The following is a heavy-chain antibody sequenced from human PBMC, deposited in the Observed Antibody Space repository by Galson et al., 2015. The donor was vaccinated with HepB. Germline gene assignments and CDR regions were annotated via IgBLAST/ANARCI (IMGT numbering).Heavy chain of an antibody. J-gene: IGHJ3*01. CDR1: GYSFTNYW. CDR2: IYPDDSET. CDR3: ARQYGDHTEDSFDV. D-gene: IGHD4-17*01. Sequence: QSGAEVKKPGESLKIACKGYGYSFTNYWIAWVRQMPGKGLEWMGIIYPDDSETKYSASFQGHVTISADTSITTVYLQWSSLRASDTAMYYCARQYGDHTEDSFDVWGQGTMVIVSS. V-gene: IGHV5-51*01.